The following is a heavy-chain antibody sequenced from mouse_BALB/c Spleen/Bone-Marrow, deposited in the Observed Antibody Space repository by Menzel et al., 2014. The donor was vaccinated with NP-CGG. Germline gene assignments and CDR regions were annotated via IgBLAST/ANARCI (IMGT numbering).Heavy chain of an antibody. CDR2: IYPGSGST. CDR3: TRVYYYGSPWFAY. J-gene: IGHJ3*01. V-gene: IGHV1S22*01. Sequence: LQQSGSELVRPGASVKLSCKASGYTFTRYWMHWVKQRPGQGLEWIGNIYPGSGSTNYDEKFKSKATLTVDTSSSTAYMQLSSLTSEDSAVYYCTRVYYYGSPWFAYWGQGTLVTVSA. D-gene: IGHD1-1*01. CDR1: GYTFTRYW.